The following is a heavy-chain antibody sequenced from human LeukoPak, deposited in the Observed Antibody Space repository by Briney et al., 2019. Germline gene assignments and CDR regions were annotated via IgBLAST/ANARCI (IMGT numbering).Heavy chain of an antibody. Sequence: GGSLRLSCAASGFTFSSYWMHWVRQAPGKGLVWVSRINSDGSSTSYADSVKGRFTISRDNSKSTLYLQMTSLRAEDTALYYCARDKTTLVTVDAFDIWGQGTMVTVSS. V-gene: IGHV3-74*01. CDR1: GFTFSSYW. D-gene: IGHD5-18*01. CDR2: INSDGSST. J-gene: IGHJ3*02. CDR3: ARDKTTLVTVDAFDI.